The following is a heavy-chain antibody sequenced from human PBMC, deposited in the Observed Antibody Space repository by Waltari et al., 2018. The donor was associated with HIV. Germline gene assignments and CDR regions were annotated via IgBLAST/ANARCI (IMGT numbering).Heavy chain of an antibody. CDR2: IIPIFGTA. V-gene: IGHV1-69*01. CDR3: ARDTGLGYCSGGSCALYGVDV. Sequence: QVQLVQSGAEVKKPGSSVKVSCKASGGTFNNYAVSWVRQAPGQGLEWMGGIIPIFGTANNAQRFQGRVTFTADESTSTAYMELSSLRSEDTAVYYCARDTGLGYCSGGSCALYGVDVWGQGTTVTVSS. J-gene: IGHJ6*02. CDR1: GGTFNNYA. D-gene: IGHD2-15*01.